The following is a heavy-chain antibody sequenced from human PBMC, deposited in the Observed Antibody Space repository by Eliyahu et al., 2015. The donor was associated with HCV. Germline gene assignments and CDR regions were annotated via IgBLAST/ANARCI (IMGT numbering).Heavy chain of an antibody. V-gene: IGHV3-30-3*01. CDR2: ISYDGSNK. D-gene: IGHD3-22*01. CDR1: GFXFXTXA. CDR3: VRDRQKTYSYENGGTFTEDWYFDL. J-gene: IGHJ2*01. Sequence: QVQLVESGGGVVQPGXSLRLSCVASGFXFXTXALPWVRQXPGKGLEWVAIISYDGSNKYYADSVQGRFSISRDNSKNTLYVQMNRVRPEDTAVYYCVRDRQKTYSYENGGTFTEDWYFDLWGRGALVTVSS.